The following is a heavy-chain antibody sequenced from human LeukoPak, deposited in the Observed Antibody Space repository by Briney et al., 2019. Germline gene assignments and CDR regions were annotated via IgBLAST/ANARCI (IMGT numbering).Heavy chain of an antibody. CDR1: GFTFSSYA. CDR2: ISGSGGST. V-gene: IGHV3-23*01. Sequence: GGSLRLSCAASGFTFSSYAMSWVRQAPGKGLEWVSAISGSGGSTYYADSVKGRFTFSRDNSKNTLYLQMNSLRAEDTAVYYCARVYDSSGYYFDYWGQGTLVTVSS. D-gene: IGHD3-22*01. J-gene: IGHJ4*02. CDR3: ARVYDSSGYYFDY.